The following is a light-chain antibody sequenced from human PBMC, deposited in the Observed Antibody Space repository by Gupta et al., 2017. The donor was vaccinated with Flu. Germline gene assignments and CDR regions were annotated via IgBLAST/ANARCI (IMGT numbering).Light chain of an antibody. CDR1: QSVLHRSNNKNY. Sequence: DVVMTPSPDSLAVSLGERATINCKSSQSVLHRSNNKNYLAWYQKKPGQPPKVLVYWASTRESGVPDRFSGSGSGTDFTLTISSLQAEDVAVYYCQQYLSSPLTFGGGTKVEIK. J-gene: IGKJ4*01. CDR3: QQYLSSPLT. V-gene: IGKV4-1*01. CDR2: WAS.